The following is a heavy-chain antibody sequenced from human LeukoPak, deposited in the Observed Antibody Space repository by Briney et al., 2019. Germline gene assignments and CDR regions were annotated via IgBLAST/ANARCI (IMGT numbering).Heavy chain of an antibody. Sequence: GASVKVSCKASGYTFTGYYMHWVRQAPGQGLEWMGWINPNSGGTNYAQKFQGRVTMTRDTSISTAYMELSRLRSDDTAVCYCARAPRRVAAAGTDYWGQGTLVTVSS. J-gene: IGHJ4*02. CDR3: ARAPRRVAAAGTDY. CDR2: INPNSGGT. D-gene: IGHD6-13*01. V-gene: IGHV1-2*02. CDR1: GYTFTGYY.